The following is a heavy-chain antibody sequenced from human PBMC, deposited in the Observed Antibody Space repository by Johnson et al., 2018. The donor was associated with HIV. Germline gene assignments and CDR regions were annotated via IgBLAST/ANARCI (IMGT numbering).Heavy chain of an antibody. J-gene: IGHJ3*02. Sequence: VQLVEFGGGVVQPGRSLRLSCAASGFAFHDRGMSWVRQAPGKGLEWVSGINGNGGSTAYADSVKGRFTISRDNAKNSLYLQMNSLRAEDTAVYYCARYGYRPEAAFDIWGQGTMVTVSS. CDR2: INGNGGST. CDR1: GFAFHDRG. CDR3: ARYGYRPEAAFDI. D-gene: IGHD5-24*01. V-gene: IGHV3-20*04.